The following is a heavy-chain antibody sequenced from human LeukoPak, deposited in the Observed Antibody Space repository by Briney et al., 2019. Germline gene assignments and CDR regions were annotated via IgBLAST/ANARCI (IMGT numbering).Heavy chain of an antibody. CDR3: ARIDIAGRLAPLDC. J-gene: IGHJ4*02. Sequence: PGGSLRLSCAASGFTFSSYWMSWVRQVPGKGLEWVANIKEDGGEKYYVDSVKGRFTISRDNAKNSLYLQMNSLRAEDTAVYYCARIDIAGRLAPLDCWGQGTLVTVSS. V-gene: IGHV3-7*01. CDR2: IKEDGGEK. CDR1: GFTFSSYW. D-gene: IGHD6-6*01.